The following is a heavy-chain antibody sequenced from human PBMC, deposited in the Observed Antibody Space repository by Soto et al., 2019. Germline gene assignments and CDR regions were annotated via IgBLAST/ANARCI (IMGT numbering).Heavy chain of an antibody. J-gene: IGHJ3*02. CDR2: IYYSGST. V-gene: IGHV4-61*01. CDR1: GGSVSSGIYY. Sequence: QVQLQESGPGLVKPSETLSLTCTVSGGSVSSGIYYWSWLWQPPGTGLEWIGYIYYSGSTNYNPSLMSRVTLSVDTSKDQFSLKLSSVTAADTAVYYSARERDYGGNSDAFDIWGQDTMVTVSS. D-gene: IGHD4-17*01. CDR3: ARERDYGGNSDAFDI.